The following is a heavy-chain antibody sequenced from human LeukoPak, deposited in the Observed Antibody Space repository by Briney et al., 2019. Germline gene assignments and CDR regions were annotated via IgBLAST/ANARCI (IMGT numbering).Heavy chain of an antibody. CDR2: MNQDGSIK. D-gene: IGHD4-17*01. J-gene: IGHJ4*02. CDR3: ARDDNPHYGDYHLFGY. CDR1: GFTFSSYW. V-gene: IGHV3-7*05. Sequence: GGSLTLSCAASGFTFSSYWMTWVRQAPGKGLEWVANMNQDGSIKYCVDSVKGRFTISRDNAKNSLFLQMNSLRVEDTALYYCARDDNPHYGDYHLFGYWGQGTLVTVSS.